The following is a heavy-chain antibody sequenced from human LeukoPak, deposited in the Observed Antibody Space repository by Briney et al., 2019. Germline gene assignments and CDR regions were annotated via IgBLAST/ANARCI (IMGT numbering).Heavy chain of an antibody. V-gene: IGHV3-74*01. D-gene: IGHD3-22*01. Sequence: GGSLRLSCAASGFTFSTYWMHWVRQAPGKGLVWVSRIKSDGSTNYADPVKGRFTISRDNAKNTVSLQMNSLRPEDTGVYYCARAPSEIGGYYPEYFRHWGQGTLVTVSS. CDR3: ARAPSEIGGYYPEYFRH. CDR1: GFTFSTYW. CDR2: IKSDGST. J-gene: IGHJ1*01.